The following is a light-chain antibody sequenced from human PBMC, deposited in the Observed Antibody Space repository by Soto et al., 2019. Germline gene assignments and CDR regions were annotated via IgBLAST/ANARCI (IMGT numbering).Light chain of an antibody. CDR1: TGAVTSGNY. Sequence: QAVGTQEHSLTVSPGGTVTHTSASSTGAVTSGNYPRWFQQKPGQAPRTLIYTTDDKHSLTPARFSGSLLGGKAALPLSCVQPEDEAEYYCLLYYGCAHLMFGGGTKLTVL. J-gene: IGLJ3*02. CDR2: TTD. CDR3: LLYYGCAHLM. V-gene: IGLV7-43*01.